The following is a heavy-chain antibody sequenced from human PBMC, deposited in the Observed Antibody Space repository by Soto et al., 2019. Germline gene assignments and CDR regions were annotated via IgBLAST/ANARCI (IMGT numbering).Heavy chain of an antibody. J-gene: IGHJ4*02. Sequence: EVQLVESGGGLLKPGGSLRLSCAASGFTFNTAWLSWVRQAPGKGLEWVGRIKSKTDGGTTDYAAPVKGRFTISRDDSKNMLYLQMNSLKTEDTAVYYCTTGLVKQLIPFDYWGQGTLLTVSS. CDR3: TTGLVKQLIPFDY. CDR1: GFTFNTAW. D-gene: IGHD3-16*01. V-gene: IGHV3-15*01. CDR2: IKSKTDGGTT.